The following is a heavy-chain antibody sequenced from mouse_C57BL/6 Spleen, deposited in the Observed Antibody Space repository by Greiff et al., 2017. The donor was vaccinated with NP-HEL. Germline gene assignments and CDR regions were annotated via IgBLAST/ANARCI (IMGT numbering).Heavy chain of an antibody. V-gene: IGHV1-54*01. D-gene: IGHD2-4*01. Sequence: QVQLQQSGAELVRPGTSVKVSCKASGYAFTNYLIEWVKQRPGQGLEWIGVINPGSGGTNYNEKFKGKATLTADKSSSTAYMQLSSLTSEDSAVDFCARGYDYDPSDYWGQGTTLTVSS. CDR3: ARGYDYDPSDY. CDR1: GYAFTNYL. CDR2: INPGSGGT. J-gene: IGHJ2*01.